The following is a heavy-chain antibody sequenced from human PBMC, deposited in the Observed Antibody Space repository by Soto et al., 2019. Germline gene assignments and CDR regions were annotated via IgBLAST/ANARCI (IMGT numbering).Heavy chain of an antibody. CDR3: ARDTAMVEYNWFDP. V-gene: IGHV3-33*01. D-gene: IGHD5-18*01. CDR1: GFTFSSYG. J-gene: IGHJ5*02. Sequence: QVQLVESGGGVVQPGRSLRLSCAASGFTFSSYGMHWVRQAPGKGLEWVAVIWYDGSNKYYADSVKGRFTISRDNSKNTLYLQMNSLRAVDTAVYYCARDTAMVEYNWFDPWGQGTLVTVSS. CDR2: IWYDGSNK.